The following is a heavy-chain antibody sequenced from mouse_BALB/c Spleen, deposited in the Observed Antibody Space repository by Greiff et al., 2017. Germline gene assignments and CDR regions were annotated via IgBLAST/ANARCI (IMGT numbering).Heavy chain of an antibody. CDR2: ISSGSSTI. CDR3: ARSRDYYGSSYRYYAMDY. CDR1: GFTFSSFG. D-gene: IGHD1-1*01. V-gene: IGHV5-17*02. Sequence: EVKLVESGGGLVQPGGSRKLSCAASGFTFSSFGMHWVRQAPEKGLEWVAYISSGSSTIYYADTVKGRFTISRDNPKNTLFLQMTSLRSEDTAMYYCARSRDYYGSSYRYYAMDYWGQGTSVTVSS. J-gene: IGHJ4*01.